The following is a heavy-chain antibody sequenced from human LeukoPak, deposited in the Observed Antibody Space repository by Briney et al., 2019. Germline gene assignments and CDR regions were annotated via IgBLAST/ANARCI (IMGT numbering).Heavy chain of an antibody. CDR3: ARVLAAAGNNWFDP. D-gene: IGHD6-13*01. CDR2: IYYSGNT. CDR1: GGSISSYY. J-gene: IGHJ5*02. Sequence: PSETLPLTCTVSGGSISSYYWSWIRQPPGKGLEWIGSIYYSGNTYHSPSLMSRVTISVDTSKNQFSLNLSSVTAADTAVYYCARVLAAAGNNWFDPWGQGTLVTVSS. V-gene: IGHV4-59*01.